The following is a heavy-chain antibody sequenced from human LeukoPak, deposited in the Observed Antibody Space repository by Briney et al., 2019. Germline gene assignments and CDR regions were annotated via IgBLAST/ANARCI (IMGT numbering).Heavy chain of an antibody. J-gene: IGHJ2*01. V-gene: IGHV1-8*03. CDR2: MNPNSGNT. CDR1: GYTFTSYD. CDR3: ARVRPVAGRTSWAYFDL. D-gene: IGHD6-19*01. Sequence: ASVKVSCKASGYTFTSYDINWVRQATGQGLEWMGWMNPNSGNTGYAQKFQGRVTITRNTSISTAYMELSSLRSEDTAVYYCARVRPVAGRTSWAYFDLWGRGTLVTVSS.